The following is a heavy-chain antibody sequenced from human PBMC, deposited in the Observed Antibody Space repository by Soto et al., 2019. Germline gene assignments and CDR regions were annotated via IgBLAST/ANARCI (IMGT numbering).Heavy chain of an antibody. J-gene: IGHJ4*02. CDR3: AREDGDRFDY. D-gene: IGHD4-17*01. CDR2: INPSGGST. CDR1: GYTFTSYY. V-gene: IGHV1-46*03. Sequence: QVQLVQSGAEVKKPGASVKVSCKASGYTFTSYYMHWVRQAPGQGLEWMGIINPSGGSTSYAQKFQGRVTMTRDTSTSTVYMELRSLRSEGTAVYYCAREDGDRFDYWGQGTLVTVSS.